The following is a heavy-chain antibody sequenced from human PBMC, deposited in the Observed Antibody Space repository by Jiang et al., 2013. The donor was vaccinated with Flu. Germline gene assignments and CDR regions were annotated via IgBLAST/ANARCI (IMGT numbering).Heavy chain of an antibody. V-gene: IGHV5-51*01. CDR2: IYPGDSDT. CDR1: YSFTSYW. J-gene: IGHJ4*02. D-gene: IGHD3-22*01. Sequence: YSFTSYWIGWVRQMPGKGLEWMGIIYPGDSDTRYSPSFQGQVTISADKSISTAYLQWSSLKASDTAMYYCARQAYDSSGYYYYWGQGTLVTVSS. CDR3: ARQAYDSSGYYYY.